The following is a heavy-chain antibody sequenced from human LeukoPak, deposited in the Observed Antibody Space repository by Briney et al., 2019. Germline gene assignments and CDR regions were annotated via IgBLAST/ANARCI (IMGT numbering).Heavy chain of an antibody. V-gene: IGHV4-34*01. CDR3: ASMIVGATGGFDY. J-gene: IGHJ4*02. CDR2: INHSGGT. D-gene: IGHD1-26*01. CDR1: GGPFRAFY. Sequence: SETLSLTCDVSGGPFRAFYWSWIRQPPGKGLEWIGEINHSGGTNYSPSLKSRVTISVDTSKNQFSLKVKSVTAADTAVYYCASMIVGATGGFDYWGQGTLVTVSS.